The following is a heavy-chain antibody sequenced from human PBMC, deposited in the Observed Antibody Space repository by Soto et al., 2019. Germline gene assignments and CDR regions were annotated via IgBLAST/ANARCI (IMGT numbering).Heavy chain of an antibody. J-gene: IGHJ4*02. V-gene: IGHV4-4*02. Sequence: PSETLSLTCAVSGGAISSSKWWSWVRQPPGKGLEWIGEIYQSGSTNYNPSLESRVRMSVDKSRNQFSLKLTSVSAADTAVYYCARAAMGGSSWPFDYWGQGTLVTVSS. D-gene: IGHD6-13*01. CDR1: GGAISSSKW. CDR2: IYQSGST. CDR3: ARAAMGGSSWPFDY.